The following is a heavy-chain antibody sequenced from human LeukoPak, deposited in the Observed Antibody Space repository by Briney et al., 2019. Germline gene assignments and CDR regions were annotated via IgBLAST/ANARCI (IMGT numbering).Heavy chain of an antibody. Sequence: SETLSLTCAVYGGSFSGYYLSWIRQPPGKGLEWIGEINHSGSTNYNPSLKSRVTISVDTSKNQFSLKLSSVTAADTAVYYCARATVAATLRSFDYWGQGTLVTVSS. V-gene: IGHV4-34*01. J-gene: IGHJ4*02. CDR2: INHSGST. D-gene: IGHD2-15*01. CDR3: ARATVAATLRSFDY. CDR1: GGSFSGYY.